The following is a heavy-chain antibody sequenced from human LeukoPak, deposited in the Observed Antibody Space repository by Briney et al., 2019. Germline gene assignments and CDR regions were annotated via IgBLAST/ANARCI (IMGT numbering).Heavy chain of an antibody. D-gene: IGHD3-9*01. CDR3: ARRIRYFDWTFDY. V-gene: IGHV4-39*07. J-gene: IGHJ4*02. Sequence: SETLSLTCTVSGGSISSSSYYWGWIRQPPGEGLEWIGSIYYSGSTYYNPSLKSRVTISVDTSKNQFSLKLSSVTAADTAVYYCARRIRYFDWTFDYWGQGTLVTVSS. CDR1: GGSISSSSYY. CDR2: IYYSGST.